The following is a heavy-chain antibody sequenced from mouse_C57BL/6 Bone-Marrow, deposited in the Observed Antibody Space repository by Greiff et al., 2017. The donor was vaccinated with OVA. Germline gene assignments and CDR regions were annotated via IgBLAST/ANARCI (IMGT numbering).Heavy chain of an antibody. CDR1: GFTFSDYG. Sequence: EVMLVESGGGLVKPGGSLKLSCAASGFTFSDYGMHWVRQAPEKGLEWVAYISSGSSTIYYADTVKGRFTISRDNAKNTLFLQMTSLRSEDTAMYYCARGTTPGYFDVWGTGTTVTVSS. D-gene: IGHD2-13*01. J-gene: IGHJ1*03. CDR2: ISSGSSTI. CDR3: ARGTTPGYFDV. V-gene: IGHV5-17*01.